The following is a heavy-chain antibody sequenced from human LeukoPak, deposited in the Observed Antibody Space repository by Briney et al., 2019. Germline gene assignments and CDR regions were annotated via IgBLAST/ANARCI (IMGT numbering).Heavy chain of an antibody. Sequence: GGSLRLSCAASGFTFSSYAMSWVRQAPGKGLEWVSAISGSGGSTYYADSVKGRSTISRDNSKNTLYLQMNSLKAEDTAVYYCAKYYSSSWHLFDYWGQGTLVTVSS. J-gene: IGHJ4*02. V-gene: IGHV3-23*01. CDR3: AKYYSSSWHLFDY. D-gene: IGHD6-13*01. CDR1: GFTFSSYA. CDR2: ISGSGGST.